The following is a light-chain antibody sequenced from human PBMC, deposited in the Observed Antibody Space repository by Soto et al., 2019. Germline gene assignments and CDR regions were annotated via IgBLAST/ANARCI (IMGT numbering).Light chain of an antibody. Sequence: QSALTQPASVSGSPGQSITISCTGSNSDIGTYNYVSWYQQLPGKAPKLVISEVSNRPSGISGRFSGSKSGNAASLTISGLQAEDEATYYCSSYTSTSTLYVFGRGTKVTVL. CDR2: EVS. CDR3: SSYTSTSTLYV. J-gene: IGLJ1*01. CDR1: NSDIGTYNY. V-gene: IGLV2-14*01.